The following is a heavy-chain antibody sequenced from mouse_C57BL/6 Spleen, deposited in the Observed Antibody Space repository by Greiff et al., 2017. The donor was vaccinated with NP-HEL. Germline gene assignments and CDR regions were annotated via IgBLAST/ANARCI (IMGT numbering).Heavy chain of an antibody. Sequence: QVQLKESGAELVRPGASVTLSCKASGYTFTDYEMHWVKQTPVHGLEWIGAIDPETGGTAYNQKFKGKAILTADKSSSTAYMELRSLTSEDSAVYYCTRNYDYDWFAYWGQGTLVTVSA. V-gene: IGHV1-15*01. J-gene: IGHJ3*01. D-gene: IGHD2-4*01. CDR3: TRNYDYDWFAY. CDR1: GYTFTDYE. CDR2: IDPETGGT.